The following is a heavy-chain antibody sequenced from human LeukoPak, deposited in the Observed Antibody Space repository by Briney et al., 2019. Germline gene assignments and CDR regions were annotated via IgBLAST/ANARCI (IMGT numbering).Heavy chain of an antibody. CDR1: GFTFSRYW. V-gene: IGHV3-7*03. Sequence: GGSLRLSCAASGFTFSRYWMSWVRQAPGKGLEWVANIKQDGSEKYYVDSVKGRFTISRDNAKNSLYLQMNSLRAEDTAVYYCAKDIGAHYYGYTYYYYGMDVWGQGTTVTVSS. CDR3: AKDIGAHYYGYTYYYYGMDV. D-gene: IGHD3-10*01. J-gene: IGHJ6*02. CDR2: IKQDGSEK.